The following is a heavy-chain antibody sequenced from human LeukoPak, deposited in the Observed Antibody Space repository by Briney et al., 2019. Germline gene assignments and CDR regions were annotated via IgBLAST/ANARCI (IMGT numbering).Heavy chain of an antibody. V-gene: IGHV3-33*01. D-gene: IGHD4-11*01. J-gene: IGHJ4*01. CDR1: GFIFSHYG. Sequence: GGSLRLSCVASGFIFSHYGMHWVRHAPGKGLEWVAVIWSDGSNRFYAGSVKGRFTISRDNSQNTVFLQMNSLRAEDTAMYYCARDAQRGFDYSNSLKYWGHGILVTVSS. CDR3: ARDAQRGFDYSNSLKY. CDR2: IWSDGSNR.